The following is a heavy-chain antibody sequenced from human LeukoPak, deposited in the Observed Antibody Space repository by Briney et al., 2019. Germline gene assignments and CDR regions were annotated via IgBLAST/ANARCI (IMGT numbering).Heavy chain of an antibody. V-gene: IGHV4-59*01. CDR3: AREGTAGTNLNWFDP. D-gene: IGHD1-1*01. CDR2: ISYIVIT. J-gene: IGHJ5*02. CDR1: GGSISSYY. Sequence: SETLSLTCTVSGGSISSYYWSWIRQPPGKGLEWIGDISYIVITNFNPSLKSRFTISVDTSKNQFSLTLSSVTAADTAVYYCAREGTAGTNLNWFDPWGQGTLVTVSS.